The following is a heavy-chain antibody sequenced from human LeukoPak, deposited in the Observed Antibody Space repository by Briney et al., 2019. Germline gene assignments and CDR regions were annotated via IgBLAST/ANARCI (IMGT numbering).Heavy chain of an antibody. CDR1: GFTFKNYG. CDR2: ISYDGNIK. CDR3: TRWRTSGSYMSPPEENWFDP. V-gene: IGHV3-30*03. J-gene: IGHJ5*02. D-gene: IGHD3-10*01. Sequence: GGSLRLSCATSGFTFKNYGMYWVRQAPGKGLEWVALISYDGNIKYYADSLKGRFTISRDNSRNTLFLLINSLRSEDTAVYYCTRWRTSGSYMSPPEENWFDPWGQGTLVTVSS.